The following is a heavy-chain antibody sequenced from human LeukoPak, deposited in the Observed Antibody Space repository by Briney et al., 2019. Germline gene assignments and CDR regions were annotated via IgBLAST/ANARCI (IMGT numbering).Heavy chain of an antibody. CDR1: GFTFSSYA. CDR2: ISGSGDST. D-gene: IGHD3-3*01. V-gene: IGHV3-23*01. Sequence: PGGSLRLSWAASGFTFSSYAMSWVRQAPGKGLEWVSAISGSGDSTYYGDSVKGRFTISRDNSKNTLYLQMNSLRAEDTAVYHCASWSGYNYYYYGMDVWGLGTTVTVSS. J-gene: IGHJ6*02. CDR3: ASWSGYNYYYYGMDV.